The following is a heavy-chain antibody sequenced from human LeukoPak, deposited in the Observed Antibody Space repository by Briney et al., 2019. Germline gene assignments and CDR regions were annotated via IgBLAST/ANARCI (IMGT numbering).Heavy chain of an antibody. J-gene: IGHJ4*02. D-gene: IGHD3-10*01. CDR1: GYSISSGYY. V-gene: IGHV4-38-2*02. CDR3: ATHSITMVRGVIGFDY. CDR2: IYYSGST. Sequence: SETLSLTCTVSGYSISSGYYWGWIRQPPGKGLEWIGSIYYSGSTYYNPSLKSRVTISVDTSKNQFSLKLSSVTAADTAVYYCATHSITMVRGVIGFDYWGQGTLVTVSS.